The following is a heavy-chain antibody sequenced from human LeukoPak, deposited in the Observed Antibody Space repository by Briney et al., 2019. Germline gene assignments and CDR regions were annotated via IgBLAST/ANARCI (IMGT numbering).Heavy chain of an antibody. Sequence: ASVKVSCKVSGYTLTELSMHWVRQAPGKGLEWMGGFDPEDGETIYAQKFQGRVTMTEDTSTDTAYMELSSLRSEDTAVYYCATDRASMTTVPTDAFDIWGQGTMVTVSS. CDR2: FDPEDGET. CDR1: GYTLTELS. J-gene: IGHJ3*02. V-gene: IGHV1-24*01. D-gene: IGHD4-17*01. CDR3: ATDRASMTTVPTDAFDI.